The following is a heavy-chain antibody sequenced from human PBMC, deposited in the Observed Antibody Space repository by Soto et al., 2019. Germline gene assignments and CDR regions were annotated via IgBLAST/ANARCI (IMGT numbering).Heavy chain of an antibody. V-gene: IGHV3-11*06. D-gene: IGHD2-2*01. CDR2: ISGSNIYT. CDR1: GFTFSDYY. J-gene: IGHJ6*02. CDR3: ARDGGEVIPAAIGGGYGMDV. Sequence: ESGGGLVKPGGSLRLSCAASGFTFSDYYMSWIRQAPGKGLEWISYISGSNIYTNYADSVKGRFTISRDNANNSLYLQMDSLRVEDTAVYYCARDGGEVIPAAIGGGYGMDVWGQGTTVTVSS.